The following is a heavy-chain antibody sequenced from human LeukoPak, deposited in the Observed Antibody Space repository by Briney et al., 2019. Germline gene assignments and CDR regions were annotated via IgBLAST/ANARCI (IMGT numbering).Heavy chain of an antibody. J-gene: IGHJ4*02. V-gene: IGHV4-39*02. CDR2: IYYSGST. CDR1: GGSISSSSYY. Sequence: SETLSLTCTVSGGSISSSSYYWGWIRQPPGKGLEWIGSIYYSGSTYYNPSLKSRVTISVDTSKNQFSLKLSSMTAADTAVYYCARDSGSSGWNYWGQGTLVTVSS. D-gene: IGHD6-19*01. CDR3: ARDSGSSGWNY.